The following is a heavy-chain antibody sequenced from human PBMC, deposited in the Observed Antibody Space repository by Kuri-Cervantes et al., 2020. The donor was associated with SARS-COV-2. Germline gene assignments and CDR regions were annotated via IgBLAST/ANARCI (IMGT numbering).Heavy chain of an antibody. CDR3: AREGHYDFWSGYYEGYWFDP. V-gene: IGHV3-48*03. CDR1: GFTFSSYE. CDR2: ISSSGSTI. D-gene: IGHD3-3*01. J-gene: IGHJ5*02. Sequence: GESLKISCAASGFTFSSYEMNWVRQAPGKGLEWVSYISSSGSTIYYADSVKGRFTISRDNAKNSLYLQVNSLRAEDTAVYYCAREGHYDFWSGYYEGYWFDPWGQGTLVTVSS.